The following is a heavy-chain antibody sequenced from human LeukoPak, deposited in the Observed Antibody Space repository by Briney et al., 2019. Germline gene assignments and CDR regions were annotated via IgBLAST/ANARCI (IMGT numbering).Heavy chain of an antibody. D-gene: IGHD5-24*01. CDR3: ASDGRDGYNYRNHY. CDR2: ISAYKGNM. V-gene: IGHV1-18*01. CDR1: GYTFTSYG. Sequence: ASVKVSCKASGYTFTSYGISWVRQAPGQGLEWMGWISAYKGNMKYSQKFQGRVTMTTDTSTSTAYMEVRSLRSDDTAVYYCASDGRDGYNYRNHYWGQGTLVTVSS. J-gene: IGHJ4*02.